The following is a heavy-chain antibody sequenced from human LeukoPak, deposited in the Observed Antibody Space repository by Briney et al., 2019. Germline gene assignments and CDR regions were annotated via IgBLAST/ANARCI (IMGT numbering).Heavy chain of an antibody. D-gene: IGHD3-3*01. V-gene: IGHV4-59*01. J-gene: IGHJ4*02. CDR1: GGSISSYY. Sequence: PSETLSLTCTVSGGSISSYYWSWIRQPPGKGLEWIGYIYYSGSTNYNPSLKSRVTISVDTSKNQFSLKLSSVTAADTAVYYCARVRETDYDFWSGSPAYFDYWGQGTLVTVSS. CDR3: ARVRETDYDFWSGSPAYFDY. CDR2: IYYSGST.